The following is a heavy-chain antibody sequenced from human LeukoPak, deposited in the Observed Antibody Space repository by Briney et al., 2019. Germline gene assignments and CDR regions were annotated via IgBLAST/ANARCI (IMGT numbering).Heavy chain of an antibody. V-gene: IGHV3-48*03. CDR3: AGHSNWDWFDP. Sequence: GGSLRLSCAASGFTFSSYEMNWVRQAPGKGLEWVSYISSSGSTIYYAGSVKGRFTISRDNAKNSLYLQMNSLRAEDTAVYYCAGHSNWDWFDPWGQGTLVTVSS. J-gene: IGHJ5*02. CDR1: GFTFSSYE. D-gene: IGHD6-13*01. CDR2: ISSSGSTI.